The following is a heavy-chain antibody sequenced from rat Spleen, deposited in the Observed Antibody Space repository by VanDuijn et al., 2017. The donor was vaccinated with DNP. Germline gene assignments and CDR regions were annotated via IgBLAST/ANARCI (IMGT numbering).Heavy chain of an antibody. D-gene: IGHD1-1*01. J-gene: IGHJ2*01. CDR3: TRRDSSLLLHGFFDY. CDR2: INTDGGST. CDR1: GFTFSSYW. V-gene: IGHV5-58*01. Sequence: EVQLVETGGGLVQPGRSLKLSCVASGFTFSSYWIYWIRQAPGKGLEWVTSINTDGGSTFYPDSVKGRFTISRENVKSSLYLQMNSLGSEDTATYYCTRRDSSLLLHGFFDYWGQGVMVTVSS.